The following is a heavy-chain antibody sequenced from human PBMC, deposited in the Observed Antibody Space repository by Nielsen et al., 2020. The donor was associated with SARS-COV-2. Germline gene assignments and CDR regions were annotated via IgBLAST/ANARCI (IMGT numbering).Heavy chain of an antibody. CDR3: VRVRDDGHYYDSGPFDY. D-gene: IGHD3-10*01. V-gene: IGHV3-74*01. CDR1: GYTFSDYY. Sequence: GVLKISCEGSGYTFSDYYMNWVRQAPGKGLMWVARINSDGSRSAYADAVKGRFTISRDNARDTVYLQLNSLSADDTAVYYCVRVRDDGHYYDSGPFDYWGQGALVTVSS. CDR2: INSDGSRS. J-gene: IGHJ4*02.